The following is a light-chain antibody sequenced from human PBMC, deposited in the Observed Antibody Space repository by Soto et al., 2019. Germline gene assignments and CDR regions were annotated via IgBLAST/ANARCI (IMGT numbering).Light chain of an antibody. V-gene: IGLV2-14*01. CDR1: SSDVGGYNY. J-gene: IGLJ1*01. Sequence: QSALTQPASVSGSPGQSITISCTGTSSDVGGYNYVSWYQQHPGKAPKLLIYEVSNRPSGVSNRFSGSKSGNTASLTISGLQAEDEADYYCRSYTSSSTLYGFGTGTKLTVL. CDR2: EVS. CDR3: RSYTSSSTLYG.